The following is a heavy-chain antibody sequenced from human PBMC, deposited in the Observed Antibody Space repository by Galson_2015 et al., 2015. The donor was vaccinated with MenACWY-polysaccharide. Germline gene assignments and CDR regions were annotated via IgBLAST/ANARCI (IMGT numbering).Heavy chain of an antibody. CDR3: ARGQKTLGP. V-gene: IGHV3-7*04. J-gene: IGHJ5*02. CDR1: GFTFSGYW. CDR2: IKQDGSEN. Sequence: SLRLSCAASGFTFSGYWMSWVRQAPGKGLEWEANIKQDGSENYYVDSVKGRITISRDNAKNSLYLQMSSLRAEDTAVYYCARGQKTLGPWGQGTLVTVSS.